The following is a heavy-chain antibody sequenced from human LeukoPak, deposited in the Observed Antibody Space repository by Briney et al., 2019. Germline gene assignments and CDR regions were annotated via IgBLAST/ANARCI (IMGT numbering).Heavy chain of an antibody. D-gene: IGHD3-22*01. CDR2: IYLGDSDT. Sequence: GESLKISCKGSGYSFTTYWIGWVRQMPGKGLEWMGIIYLGDSDTRYSPSFQGQVTISADKSISTAYLQWSSLKASDTAMYYCARLATTDYYDSSGYYAHYFDYWGQGTLVTVSS. V-gene: IGHV5-51*01. J-gene: IGHJ4*02. CDR3: ARLATTDYYDSSGYYAHYFDY. CDR1: GYSFTTYW.